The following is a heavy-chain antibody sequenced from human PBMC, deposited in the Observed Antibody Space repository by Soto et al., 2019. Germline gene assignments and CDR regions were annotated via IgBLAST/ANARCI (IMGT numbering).Heavy chain of an antibody. D-gene: IGHD2-8*01. V-gene: IGHV1-2*02. Sequence: ASVKVSCKASGYTFSDYYLNWVRQAPGQGLEWMGWINPNSGVTNYAQQFHGRVMMTRDASITTVYMEMSSLRSDDTAVYYCARGVTEWGGTFDIWGQGTRVTVSS. CDR3: ARGVTEWGGTFDI. J-gene: IGHJ3*02. CDR1: GYTFSDYY. CDR2: INPNSGVT.